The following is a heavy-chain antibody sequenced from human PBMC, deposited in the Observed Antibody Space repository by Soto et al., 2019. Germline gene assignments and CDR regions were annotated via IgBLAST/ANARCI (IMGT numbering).Heavy chain of an antibody. Sequence: SETLSLTCTVSGGSISNYYWSWIRQPPGKGLEWIGYIYYSGNTNYNPSLKNRVTISVDTSKTQFSLRLNSVNAADTVVYYCARGGEVGSYYYDTSGFYFDYWGQGTLVTVSS. V-gene: IGHV4-59*01. CDR1: GGSISNYY. J-gene: IGHJ4*02. D-gene: IGHD3-22*01. CDR3: ARGGEVGSYYYDTSGFYFDY. CDR2: IYYSGNT.